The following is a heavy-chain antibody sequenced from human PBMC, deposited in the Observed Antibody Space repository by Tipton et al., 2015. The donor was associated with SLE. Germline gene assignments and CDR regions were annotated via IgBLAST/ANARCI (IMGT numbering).Heavy chain of an antibody. CDR1: GGSITSYY. CDR2: ISYSGST. D-gene: IGHD4-17*01. CDR3: ARQLGYGDPFAFDY. V-gene: IGHV4-59*08. J-gene: IGHJ4*02. Sequence: TLSLTCNVSGGSITSYYWSWIRQSPGKELEWIGYISYSGSTVYNPSLESRVTISLDTSKNHLSLKLRSVTAADTAIYYCARQLGYGDPFAFDYWSQGTLVTVSS.